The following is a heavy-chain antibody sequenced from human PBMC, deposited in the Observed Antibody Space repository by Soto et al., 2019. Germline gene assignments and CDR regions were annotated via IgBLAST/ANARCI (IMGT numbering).Heavy chain of an antibody. CDR2: INVGDGDT. CDR1: GYTFTHYA. V-gene: IGHV1-3*05. Sequence: QVQLEQSGAEEKKPGASVKISCKACGYTFTHYALHWVRQTPGQRLEWMGWINVGDGDTKYSPKFQDRVTITSDTSASIAYIDLSSLTSEDTAVYDCARGASKLDYLGQGALVTVSS. CDR3: ARGASKLDY. J-gene: IGHJ4*02. D-gene: IGHD1-1*01.